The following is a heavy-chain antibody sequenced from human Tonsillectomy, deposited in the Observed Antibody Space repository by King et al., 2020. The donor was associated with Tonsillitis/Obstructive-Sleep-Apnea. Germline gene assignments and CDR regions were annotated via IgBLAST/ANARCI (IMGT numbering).Heavy chain of an antibody. CDR3: VRGQSFSCYDYNY. CDR2: MTFHGSNK. D-gene: IGHD5-12*01. J-gene: IGHJ4*02. V-gene: IGHV3-30*04. Sequence: VQLVESGGGVVQPGRSLRLSCAASGFTFFSYAMHWVRQAPGKGLEWVAVMTFHGSNKYYAASVKGRFTISRDNSKNTMYLQLNSLRPEDTAVYYCVRGQSFSCYDYNYWGQGTLVTVSS. CDR1: GFTFFSYA.